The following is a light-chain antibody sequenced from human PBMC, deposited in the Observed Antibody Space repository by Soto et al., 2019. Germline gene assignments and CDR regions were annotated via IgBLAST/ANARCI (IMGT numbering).Light chain of an antibody. J-gene: IGLJ3*02. V-gene: IGLV2-14*01. CDR2: EDD. CDR3: CSYTKANTWV. Sequence: QSALTQPASVSASPGQSITISCTGSSSDINSYKFVSWYQVLPGKAPKLIIYEDDYRPPEISSRVSASKSGNTASLTISGVQLEDDSHYFCCSYTKANTWVFGGGTKLTVL. CDR1: SSDINSYKF.